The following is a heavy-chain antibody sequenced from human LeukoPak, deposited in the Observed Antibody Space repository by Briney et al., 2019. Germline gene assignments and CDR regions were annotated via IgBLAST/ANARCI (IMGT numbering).Heavy chain of an antibody. V-gene: IGHV3-21*04. CDR2: ITGDCNYI. Sequence: PGGSLRLSCAASGFTFNDYTMTWVRQAPGKGLEWVPSITGDCNYIFYADSVKGRFTISRDNAKNSLYLQMNSLRAEDTALYYCARVKSGRSLGAFDTWGQGTMVTVSS. J-gene: IGHJ3*02. D-gene: IGHD1-26*01. CDR3: ARVKSGRSLGAFDT. CDR1: GFTFNDYT.